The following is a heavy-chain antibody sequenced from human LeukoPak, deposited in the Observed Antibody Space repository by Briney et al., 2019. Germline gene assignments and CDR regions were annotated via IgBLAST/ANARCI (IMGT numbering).Heavy chain of an antibody. V-gene: IGHV4-34*01. Sequence: PSETLSLTCAVYGGSFSGYYWSWIRQPPGKGLEWIGEINHSGGTNYNPSLKSRVTISVDTSKNQFSLKLSSVTAADTAVYYCARVVGSVDNYFDYWGQGTLVTVSS. CDR3: ARVVGSVDNYFDY. CDR2: INHSGGT. CDR1: GGSFSGYY. J-gene: IGHJ4*02. D-gene: IGHD1-26*01.